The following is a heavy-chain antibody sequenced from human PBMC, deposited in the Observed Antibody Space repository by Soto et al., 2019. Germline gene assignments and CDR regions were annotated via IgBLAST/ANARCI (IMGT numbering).Heavy chain of an antibody. J-gene: IGHJ6*01. CDR1: CSTTRNAW. CDR3: TTDSILLRITMTVVVNPDAMGV. V-gene: IGHV3-15*01. CDR2: IQSKADGGAT. D-gene: IGHD3-22*01. Sequence: GGSLSPSCAASCSTTRNAWMCLVRQAPGKGVEWLCRIQSKADGGATDYAAPVKGRFTISSEDSENTLHMKMNSQNTEDKDGYYCTTDSILLRITMTVVVNPDAMGVWGQGTTVTGS.